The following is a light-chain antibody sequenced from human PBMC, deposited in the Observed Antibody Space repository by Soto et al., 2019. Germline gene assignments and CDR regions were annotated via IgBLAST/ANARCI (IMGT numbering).Light chain of an antibody. V-gene: IGKV1-5*03. CDR2: KAS. J-gene: IGKJ1*01. Sequence: DIQMTQSPSTLSASVGDRVTITCRASQSISSWLAWYQQKPGKAPKLLIYKASSLESGVPSRFSGSGSGTAFTLNISSLQPDDFATYYCQQYNSSPTFGQGTKLEIK. CDR3: QQYNSSPT. CDR1: QSISSW.